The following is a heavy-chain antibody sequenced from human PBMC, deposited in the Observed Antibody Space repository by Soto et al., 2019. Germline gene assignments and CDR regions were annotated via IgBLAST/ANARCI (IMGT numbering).Heavy chain of an antibody. CDR1: GGSFSGYY. CDR3: ARGLASIAARPYYFDY. Sequence: SETLSLTCAVYGGSFSGYYWSWIRQPPGKGLEWIGEISHSGSTNYNPSLKSRVTISVDTSKNQFSLKLSSVTAADTAVYYCARGLASIAARPYYFDYWGQGTLVTVSS. V-gene: IGHV4-34*01. J-gene: IGHJ4*02. D-gene: IGHD6-6*01. CDR2: ISHSGST.